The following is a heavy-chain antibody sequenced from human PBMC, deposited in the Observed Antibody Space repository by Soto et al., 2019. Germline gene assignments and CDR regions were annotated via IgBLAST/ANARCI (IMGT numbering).Heavy chain of an antibody. J-gene: IGHJ4*02. Sequence: SETLCLTCAFSVGSISSSNWWSWFRQPPGKGLEWIGEIYHSGSTNYNPSLKSRVTISVDKSKNQFSLKLSSVTAADTAVYYCASKVKYCTNGVCYRPIDYWGQGTLVTVSS. CDR3: ASKVKYCTNGVCYRPIDY. D-gene: IGHD2-8*01. CDR1: VGSISSSNW. V-gene: IGHV4-4*02. CDR2: IYHSGST.